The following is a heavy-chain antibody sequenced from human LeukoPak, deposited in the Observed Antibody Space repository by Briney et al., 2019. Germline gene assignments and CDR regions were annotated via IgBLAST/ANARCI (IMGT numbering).Heavy chain of an antibody. Sequence: ASVKVSCKASGGTFSSYAISWVRQALGQGLEWMGGIIPIFGTANYAQKFQGRVTITTDESTSTAYMELSSLRSEDTAVYYCARELYDYDFWSGYPNENWFDPWGQGTLVTVSS. V-gene: IGHV1-69*05. CDR2: IIPIFGTA. D-gene: IGHD3-3*01. CDR1: GGTFSSYA. J-gene: IGHJ5*02. CDR3: ARELYDYDFWSGYPNENWFDP.